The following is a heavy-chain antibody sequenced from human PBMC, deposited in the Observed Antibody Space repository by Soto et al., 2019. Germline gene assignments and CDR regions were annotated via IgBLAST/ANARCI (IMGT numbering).Heavy chain of an antibody. CDR3: TRGRGTSGWYADY. V-gene: IGHV3-49*04. D-gene: IGHD6-13*01. J-gene: IGHJ4*02. CDR2: VRSETYGGST. CDR1: GFVFGDYA. Sequence: GGSLRLSCSASGFVFGDYAVTWVRQAPGKGLEWVGVVRSETYGGSTEYAASVKGRFRNSRDDSESIAYLQMTNLKTEDTAVYYCTRGRGTSGWYADYWGKGIRVTVSS.